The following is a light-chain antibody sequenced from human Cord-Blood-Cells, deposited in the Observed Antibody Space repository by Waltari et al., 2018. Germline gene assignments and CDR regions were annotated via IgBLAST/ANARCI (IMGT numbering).Light chain of an antibody. J-gene: IGLJ1*01. V-gene: IGLV2-14*03. CDR3: SSYTSSSTYV. CDR2: DVS. CDR1: SSDVGGYNY. Sequence: QSALTQPPSLSGHPGQSITISCTGTSSDVGGYNYVSCYQQHPGKAPKLMLYDVSNRPSGVSNRFSGSKSGNTASQPISGLQAEDEADYYCSSYTSSSTYVFGTGTKVTVV.